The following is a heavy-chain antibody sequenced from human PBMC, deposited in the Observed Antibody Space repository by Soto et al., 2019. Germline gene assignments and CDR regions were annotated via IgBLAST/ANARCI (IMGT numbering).Heavy chain of an antibody. D-gene: IGHD3-22*01. CDR3: VLSYDSSGY. V-gene: IGHV1-69*13. Sequence: GGSVKGCFKACGGAFSSYAISLVRQAPGQGLEWMGGIIPIFGTANYAQKFQGRVTITADESTSTAYMELSSLRSEDTAVYYCVLSYDSSGYWGQGTLVTVSS. CDR1: GGAFSSYA. CDR2: IIPIFGTA. J-gene: IGHJ4*02.